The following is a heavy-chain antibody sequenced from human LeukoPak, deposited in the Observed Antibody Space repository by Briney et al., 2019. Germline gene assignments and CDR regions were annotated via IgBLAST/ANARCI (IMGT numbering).Heavy chain of an antibody. D-gene: IGHD5-18*01. CDR2: IIPILGIA. CDR3: ATGYSYGLPFDY. CDR1: GGTFSSYT. Sequence: SVKVSCKASGGTFSSYTISWVLQAPGQGLEWMGRIIPILGIANYAQKFQGRVTITADKSTSTAYMELSSLRSEDTAVYYCATGYSYGLPFDYWGQGTLVTVPS. V-gene: IGHV1-69*02. J-gene: IGHJ4*02.